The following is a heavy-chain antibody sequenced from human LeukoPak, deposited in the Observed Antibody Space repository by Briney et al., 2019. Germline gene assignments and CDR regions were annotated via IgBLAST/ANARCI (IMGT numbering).Heavy chain of an antibody. CDR1: GESFCEYY. V-gene: IGHV4-34*01. D-gene: IGHD5-12*01. J-gene: IGHJ5*02. CDR3: AFEGPVSGYAFDP. Sequence: PSETLSLTCAVYGESFCEYYWSWIRQPPGKGLEWIGQINHSGGTNYHPSLKTRVTISLDTSKNQVSLKLRSVTAADTAVYYCAFEGPVSGYAFDPWGQGALVAISS. CDR2: INHSGGT.